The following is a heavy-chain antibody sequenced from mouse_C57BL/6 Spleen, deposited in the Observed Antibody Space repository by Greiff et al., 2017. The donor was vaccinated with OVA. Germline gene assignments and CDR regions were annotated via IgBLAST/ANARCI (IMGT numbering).Heavy chain of an antibody. J-gene: IGHJ1*03. CDR3: ARGRWDWYFDV. CDR1: GYTFTSYW. V-gene: IGHV1-61*01. Sequence: QVQLQQPGAELVRPGSSVKLSCKASGYTFTSYWMDWVKQRPGQGLEWIGNIYPSDSETHYNQKFKGKATLSVDKSSSTAYMQLISLTSEDSAVYYCARGRWDWYFDVWGTGTTVTVSS. D-gene: IGHD1-1*02. CDR2: IYPSDSET.